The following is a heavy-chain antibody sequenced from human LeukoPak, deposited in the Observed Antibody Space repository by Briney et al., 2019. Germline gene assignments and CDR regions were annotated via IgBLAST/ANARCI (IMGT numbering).Heavy chain of an antibody. CDR1: GGTFSSYA. D-gene: IGHD3-3*01. CDR3: ARDLYDFWSGSGY. Sequence: GASVKVSCKASGGTFSSYAISWVRQAPGQGLEWMGGIIPILGTANYAQKFQGRVTITADESTSTAYMELSSLRSEDTAVYYCARDLYDFWSGSGYWGQGTLVTVSS. CDR2: IIPILGTA. J-gene: IGHJ4*02. V-gene: IGHV1-69*13.